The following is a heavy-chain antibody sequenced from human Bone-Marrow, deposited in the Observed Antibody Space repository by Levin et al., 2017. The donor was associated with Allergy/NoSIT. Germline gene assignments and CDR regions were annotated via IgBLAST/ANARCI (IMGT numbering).Heavy chain of an antibody. CDR1: GFTFSSYS. Sequence: GGSLRLSCAASGFTFSSYSMNWVRQAPGKGLEWVSSISSSSSYIYYADSVKGRFTISRDNAKNSLYLQMNSLRAEDTAVYYCATTPTVTTDIDPWGQGTLVTVSS. CDR2: ISSSSSYI. D-gene: IGHD4-11*01. CDR3: ATTPTVTTDIDP. V-gene: IGHV3-21*01. J-gene: IGHJ5*02.